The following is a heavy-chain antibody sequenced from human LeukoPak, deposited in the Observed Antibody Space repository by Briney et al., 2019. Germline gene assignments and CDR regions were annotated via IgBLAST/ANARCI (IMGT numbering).Heavy chain of an antibody. CDR2: TYTSGST. V-gene: IGHV4-4*07. D-gene: IGHD3-10*01. CDR1: GGSISSYY. J-gene: IGHJ4*02. CDR3: ARETMVRGVIITDY. Sequence: SETLSLTCTVSGGSISSYYWSWIRQPAGKGLEWIGRTYTSGSTNYNPSLKSRVTMSVDTSKNQFSLKLSSVTAADTAVYYCARETMVRGVIITDYWGQGTLVTVSS.